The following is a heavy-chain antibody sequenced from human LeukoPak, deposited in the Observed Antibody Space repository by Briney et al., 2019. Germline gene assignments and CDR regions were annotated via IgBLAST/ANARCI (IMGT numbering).Heavy chain of an antibody. V-gene: IGHV1-69*05. CDR2: IIAIFGRA. Sequence: SVKVSCKASGGTFSSYAISWVRQAPGQGLEWMGRIIAIFGRANYAQKFQGRVTITTDESTSTAYMELSSLRSEDTAVYYCARDYYDSSGLNFDYWGQGTLVTVSA. D-gene: IGHD3-22*01. CDR1: GGTFSSYA. CDR3: ARDYYDSSGLNFDY. J-gene: IGHJ4*02.